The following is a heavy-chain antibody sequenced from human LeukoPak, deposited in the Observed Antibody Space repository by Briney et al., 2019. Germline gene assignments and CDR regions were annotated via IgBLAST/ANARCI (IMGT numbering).Heavy chain of an antibody. CDR2: ISGSGGST. D-gene: IGHD3-16*02. CDR1: GFTFSSYG. J-gene: IGHJ4*02. V-gene: IGHV3-23*01. Sequence: GGSLRLSCAASGFTFSSYGMSWVRQAPGKGLEWVSAISGSGGSTYYADSVKGRFTISRDNAKNSLSLQMNSLRAEDTAVYYCARHRTASDYWGQGTLVTVSS. CDR3: ARHRTASDY.